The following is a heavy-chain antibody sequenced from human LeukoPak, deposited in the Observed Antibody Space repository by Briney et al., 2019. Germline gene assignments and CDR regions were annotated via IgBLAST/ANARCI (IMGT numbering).Heavy chain of an antibody. V-gene: IGHV3-66*04. J-gene: IGHJ4*02. D-gene: IGHD3-22*01. CDR2: IYSGGST. CDR1: GFTVSSTY. Sequence: GGSLRLSCAASGFTVSSTYMSWVRQAPGKGLEWVSVIYSGGSTYYADSVRGRFTISRDNSKNTLYLQMNSLRAEDTAVYYCACQSRDSYDSIACSPDDYWGQGTLVTVSS. CDR3: ACQSRDSYDSIACSPDDY.